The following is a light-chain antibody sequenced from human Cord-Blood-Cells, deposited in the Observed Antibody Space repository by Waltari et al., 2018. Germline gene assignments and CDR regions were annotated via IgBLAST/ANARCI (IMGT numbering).Light chain of an antibody. J-gene: IGKJ1*01. CDR1: PSVLYSSNNKNY. V-gene: IGKV4-1*01. CDR3: QQYYSTPWT. CDR2: WAS. Sequence: DILMTQSPDSLAVSLGERATINCKASPSVLYSSNNKNYLAWYQQKPGQPPKLLIYWASTRESGVPDRFSGSGSGTDFTLTISSLQAEDVAVYYCQQYYSTPWTFGQGTKVEIK.